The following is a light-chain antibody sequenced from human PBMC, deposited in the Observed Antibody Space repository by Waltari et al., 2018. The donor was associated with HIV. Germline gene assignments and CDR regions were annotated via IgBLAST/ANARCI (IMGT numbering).Light chain of an antibody. J-gene: IGLJ2*01. CDR1: SSVVGGYNY. CDR2: DVS. V-gene: IGLV2-14*03. CDR3: SSYTSSSTPLVV. Sequence: QSALTQPASVSGSPGQSITISCTGTSSVVGGYNYVSWYQQHPGKAPKIMIYDVSNRPSGVSNRFSGSKSGNTASLTISGLQAEDEADYYCSSYTSSSTPLVVFGGGTKLTVL.